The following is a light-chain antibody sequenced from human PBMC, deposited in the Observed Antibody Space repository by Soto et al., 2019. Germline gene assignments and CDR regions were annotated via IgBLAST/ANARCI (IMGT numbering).Light chain of an antibody. CDR2: GNS. J-gene: IGLJ1*01. V-gene: IGLV1-40*01. CDR3: QSYDGVSAYV. Sequence: QSVLTQPPSVSGAPGQRVTISCTGSSSNIGAGYDVHWYQQVPGTAPKLLIYGNSNRPSGVPDRFSGSKSGTSASLAITGLQAEDEADYYCQSYDGVSAYVFGTGTKVTVL. CDR1: SSNIGAGYD.